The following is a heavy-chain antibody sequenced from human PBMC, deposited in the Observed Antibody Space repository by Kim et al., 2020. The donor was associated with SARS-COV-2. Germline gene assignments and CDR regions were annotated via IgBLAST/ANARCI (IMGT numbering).Heavy chain of an antibody. CDR3: AKAEGIAAAGDFVDYYYYMDV. CDR1: GFTFSSYG. D-gene: IGHD6-13*01. CDR2: ISYDGSNK. V-gene: IGHV3-30*18. Sequence: GGSLRLSCAASGFTFSSYGMHWVRQAPGKGLEWVAVISYDGSNKYYADSVKGRFTISRDNSKNTLYLQMNSLRAEDTAVYYCAKAEGIAAAGDFVDYYYYMDVWGKGTTVTVSS. J-gene: IGHJ6*03.